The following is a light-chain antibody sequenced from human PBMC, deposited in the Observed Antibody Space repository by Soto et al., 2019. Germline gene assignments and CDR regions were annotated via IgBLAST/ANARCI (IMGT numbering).Light chain of an antibody. CDR3: QQYNNWPWT. Sequence: IVMTQSPATLSVSQGGRATLSCRASQSISDTLAWYQQKPGQAPRLLIHGASTRAPGFPARFSGSGSGTDFTLTISSLQSEDFAVYYCQQYNNWPWTFGQGTKVDNK. CDR2: GAS. V-gene: IGKV3-15*01. J-gene: IGKJ1*01. CDR1: QSISDT.